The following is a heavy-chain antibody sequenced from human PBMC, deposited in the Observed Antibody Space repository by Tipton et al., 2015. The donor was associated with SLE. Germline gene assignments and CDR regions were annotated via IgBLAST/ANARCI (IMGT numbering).Heavy chain of an antibody. D-gene: IGHD2-15*01. V-gene: IGHV1-18*01. J-gene: IGHJ4*02. Sequence: QVPLVQSGVEVKKPGASVKVSCKASGYTFIHKGISWVRQAPGQGLEFMGWISVYNGYTNYAQKFQGRVTLTTDTSTSTAYMELRSLRSDDTAVYYCARVVVGAFDYWGQGTLVTVSS. CDR1: GYTFIHKG. CDR2: ISVYNGYT. CDR3: ARVVVGAFDY.